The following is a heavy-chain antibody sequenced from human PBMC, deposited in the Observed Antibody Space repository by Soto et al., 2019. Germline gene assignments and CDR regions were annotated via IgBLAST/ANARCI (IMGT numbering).Heavy chain of an antibody. J-gene: IGHJ6*02. CDR2: LYYTVAT. CDR3: ARAPPGPSPRWDV. Sequence: QVQLQESGPGLVKPSQTVSLTCAVSGASMSSGGHSWSWIRQSPGRGLEWIGYLYYTVATYYNPSLKSRVTLSIDRSNKQFSLNFNSVTASDTAVYYCARAPPGPSPRWDVWGQGTTVTVSS. V-gene: IGHV4-30-2*06. CDR1: GASMSSGGHS. D-gene: IGHD3-10*01.